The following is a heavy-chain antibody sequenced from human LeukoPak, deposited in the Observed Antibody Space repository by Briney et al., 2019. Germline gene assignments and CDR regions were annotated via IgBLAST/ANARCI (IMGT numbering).Heavy chain of an antibody. J-gene: IGHJ3*02. CDR2: IVVGSGNT. V-gene: IGHV1-58*02. Sequence: SVKVSCKASGFTFTSSAMQWVRQARGQRLEWIGWIVVGSGNTNYAQKFQGRVTITADKSTSTAYMELSSLRSEDTAVYYCAGQRGGYWQGAFDIWGQGTMVTVSS. CDR3: AGQRGGYWQGAFDI. CDR1: GFTFTSSA. D-gene: IGHD3-22*01.